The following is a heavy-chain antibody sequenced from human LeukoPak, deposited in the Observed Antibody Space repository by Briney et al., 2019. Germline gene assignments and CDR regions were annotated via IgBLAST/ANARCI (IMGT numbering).Heavy chain of an antibody. D-gene: IGHD6-6*01. CDR1: EFTFNSYT. CDR3: ARDLGSGDHGLLV. J-gene: IGHJ4*02. CDR2: ISRTGTTI. V-gene: IGHV3-48*01. Sequence: GGSLRLSCAASEFTFNSYTMNWVRQAPGKGLEWISYISRTGTTIYYADSVKGRFTISRDNAKNSLYLQMNSLRSEDTGLYFCARDLGSGDHGLLVRGQGTLLTVSS.